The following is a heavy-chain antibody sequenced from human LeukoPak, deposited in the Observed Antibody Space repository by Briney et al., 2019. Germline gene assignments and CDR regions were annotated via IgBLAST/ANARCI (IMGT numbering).Heavy chain of an antibody. CDR1: GYTFTSYD. Sequence: ASVKVSCKASGYTFTSYDINWVRQATGQGLEWMGWMNPNSGNTGYAQKFQARVTITRNTSISTAYMELSSLRSEDTAVYYCARGRQQWLVRGSWFDPWGQGTLVTVSS. CDR3: ARGRQQWLVRGSWFDP. CDR2: MNPNSGNT. V-gene: IGHV1-8*03. D-gene: IGHD6-19*01. J-gene: IGHJ5*02.